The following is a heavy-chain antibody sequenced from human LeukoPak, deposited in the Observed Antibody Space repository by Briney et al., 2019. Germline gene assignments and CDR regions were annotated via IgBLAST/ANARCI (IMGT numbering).Heavy chain of an antibody. V-gene: IGHV4-39*01. Sequence: SETLSLTCTVSGGSISSSSYYWGWIRQPPGRGLEWIGSIYYSGRTYYNPSLKSRVTISVDTSKNQFSLKLSSVTAADTAVYYCARHGLEYSSSCGSHAFDIWGQGTMVTVSS. CDR1: GGSISSSSYY. CDR2: IYYSGRT. CDR3: ARHGLEYSSSCGSHAFDI. J-gene: IGHJ3*02. D-gene: IGHD6-6*01.